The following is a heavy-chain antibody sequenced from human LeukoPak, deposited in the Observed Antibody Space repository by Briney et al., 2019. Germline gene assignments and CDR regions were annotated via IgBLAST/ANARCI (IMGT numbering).Heavy chain of an antibody. CDR3: ARDYCSSTSCLFDY. Sequence: ASVKVSCKASGYTFTAYHMHWVRQAPGQGLEWMGRINPNSGDTNYAQKFQGRVTMTRDTSISTAYMELSRLRSDDTAVYYCARDYCSSTSCLFDYWGQGTLVSVSS. CDR2: INPNSGDT. J-gene: IGHJ4*02. D-gene: IGHD2-2*01. V-gene: IGHV1-2*06. CDR1: GYTFTAYH.